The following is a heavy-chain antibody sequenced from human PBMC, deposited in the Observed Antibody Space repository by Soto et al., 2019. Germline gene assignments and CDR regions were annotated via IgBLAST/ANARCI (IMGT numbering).Heavy chain of an antibody. J-gene: IGHJ4*02. CDR2: IKQDGSEN. V-gene: IGHV3-7*01. D-gene: IGHD6-19*01. Sequence: GGSLRLSCAASGFNFSNYWMSWVRQAPGKGLEWVANIKQDGSENYYVDSVNGRFTISRDNTKNSFCLQMNSLRAEDTAVYYCARYHINGWKFDYWGRGTLVTVSS. CDR1: GFNFSNYW. CDR3: ARYHINGWKFDY.